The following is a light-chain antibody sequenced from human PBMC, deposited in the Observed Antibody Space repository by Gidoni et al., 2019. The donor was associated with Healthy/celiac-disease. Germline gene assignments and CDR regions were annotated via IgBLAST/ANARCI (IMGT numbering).Light chain of an antibody. CDR3: QQYGSSPT. CDR1: QSVSSSY. CDR2: GAS. Sequence: VLTQSPGTLSLSPGERATLSCRASQSVSSSYLAWYQQKPGQAPMLLIYGASSRATGIPDRFSGSWSGTYFTLTISRLEPEDFALYYCQQYGSSPTFGQGTKVEIK. V-gene: IGKV3-20*01. J-gene: IGKJ1*01.